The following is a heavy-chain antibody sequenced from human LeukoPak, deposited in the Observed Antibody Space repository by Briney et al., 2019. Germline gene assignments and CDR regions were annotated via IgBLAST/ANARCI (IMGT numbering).Heavy chain of an antibody. Sequence: ASVKVSCKASGYTFTSYGISWVRQAPGKGLEWMGWISAYNGNTNYAQKLQGRVTMTTDTSTSTAYMERRSLRSDDTAVYYCATPGDYYDSSGYYYFQHWGQDTLVTVSS. J-gene: IGHJ1*01. CDR2: ISAYNGNT. CDR3: ATPGDYYDSSGYYYFQH. D-gene: IGHD3-22*01. V-gene: IGHV1-18*01. CDR1: GYTFTSYG.